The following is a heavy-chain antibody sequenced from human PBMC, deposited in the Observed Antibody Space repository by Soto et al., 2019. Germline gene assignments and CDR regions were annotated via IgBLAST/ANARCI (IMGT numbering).Heavy chain of an antibody. V-gene: IGHV1-46*01. Sequence: ASVKVSCKASGYTFTSYYMHWVRQAPGQGLEWMGIINPSGGSTSYAQKFQGRVTMTRDTSTSTVYMELSSLGSEDTAVYYCATADGGPGSFDIWGQGTMVTVSS. J-gene: IGHJ3*02. CDR2: INPSGGST. D-gene: IGHD3-3*01. CDR3: ATADGGPGSFDI. CDR1: GYTFTSYY.